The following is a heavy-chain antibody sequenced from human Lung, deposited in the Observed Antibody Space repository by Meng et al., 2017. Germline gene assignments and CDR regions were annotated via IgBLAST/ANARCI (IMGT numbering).Heavy chain of an antibody. CDR3: ARDEDISAAGKLFGDY. D-gene: IGHD6-13*01. J-gene: IGHJ4*02. CDR2: IDPKSGDT. Sequence: VQRVRLGAEGKKPGDSVKVSCKPSGYNFPDYWLHWVRRAPGQGLEWMGRIDPKSGDTHYAQRFQGRVTMTGDTSISTAYMELSGLRSDDTAMYYCARDEDISAAGKLFGDYWGQGTLVTVSS. V-gene: IGHV1-2*06. CDR1: GYNFPDYW.